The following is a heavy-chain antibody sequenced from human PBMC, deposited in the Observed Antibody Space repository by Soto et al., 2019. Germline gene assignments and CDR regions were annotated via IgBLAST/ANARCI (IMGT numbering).Heavy chain of an antibody. CDR1: GFTFSNYA. D-gene: IGHD1-7*01. CDR2: IRGSGGST. Sequence: LRLSCAASGFTFSNYAMSWVRQAPGKGLDWVSTIRGSGGSTYYADSVKGRFTISRDNSKNTLYLQMNSLRADDTAVYHCAKDPGNTGRFDYWGQGTLVTVSS. V-gene: IGHV3-23*01. CDR3: AKDPGNTGRFDY. J-gene: IGHJ4*02.